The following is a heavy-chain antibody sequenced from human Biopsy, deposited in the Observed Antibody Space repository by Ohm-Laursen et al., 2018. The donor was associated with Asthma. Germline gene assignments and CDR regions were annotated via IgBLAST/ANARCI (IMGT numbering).Heavy chain of an antibody. Sequence: GTLSLTCDVYPGSFSGFFWTWIRQSSGKGLEWIGETNERGVTNNNPSLKSLVIISIDTYWNRMSLKLTSVTAADTAVYYCARGPELDVWGQGTTVTVSS. CDR2: TNERGVT. CDR1: PGSFSGFF. CDR3: ARGPELDV. V-gene: IGHV4-34*01. J-gene: IGHJ6*02.